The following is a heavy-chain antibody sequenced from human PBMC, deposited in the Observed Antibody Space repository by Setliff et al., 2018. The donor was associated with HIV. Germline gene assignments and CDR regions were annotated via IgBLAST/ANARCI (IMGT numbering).Heavy chain of an antibody. CDR2: IDPTGTYT. D-gene: IGHD1-1*01. CDR3: AKVDDGQCNTFNCRGFDY. J-gene: IGHJ4*02. V-gene: IGHV3-23*05. CDR1: GLTLSTYS. Sequence: GGSLRLSCAASGLTLSTYSMSWVRQAPGKGLEWVSAIDPTGTYTYYADAVKGRFTISRDNFRNTLSLQMNSLTAEDSAIYYCAKVDDGQCNTFNCRGFDYWGRGTLVTVSS.